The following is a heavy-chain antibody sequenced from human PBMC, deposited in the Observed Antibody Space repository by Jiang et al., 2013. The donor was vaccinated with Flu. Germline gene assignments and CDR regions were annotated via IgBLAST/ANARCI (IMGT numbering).Heavy chain of an antibody. CDR1: GDSVSSNSAA. CDR2: TYYRSKWYN. J-gene: IGHJ3*02. D-gene: IGHD7-27*01. CDR3: AVNTGDFSVWQQSSDDAFDI. V-gene: IGHV6-1*01. Sequence: QTLSLTCAISGDSVSSNSAAWNWIRQSPSRGLEWLGRTYYRSKWYNDYAVSVKSRITINPDTSKNQFSLQLNSVTPEDTAVYYCAVNTGDFSVWQQSSDDAFDIWGQGTMVTVSS.